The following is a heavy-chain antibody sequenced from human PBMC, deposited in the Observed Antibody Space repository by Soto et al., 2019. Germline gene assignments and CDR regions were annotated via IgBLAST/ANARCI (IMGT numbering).Heavy chain of an antibody. V-gene: IGHV3-48*03. CDR3: ANDLGDILTGQYYGMDV. J-gene: IGHJ6*02. CDR1: GFTFSSYE. Sequence: SLRLSFASSGFTFSSYEMNWVRKAPGKGLEWVSYISSSGSTIYYADSVKGRFTIPRDNAKNSLYLQMNSLRAEDTALYYCANDLGDILTGQYYGMDVWGQGTTVTVSS. CDR2: ISSSGSTI. D-gene: IGHD3-9*01.